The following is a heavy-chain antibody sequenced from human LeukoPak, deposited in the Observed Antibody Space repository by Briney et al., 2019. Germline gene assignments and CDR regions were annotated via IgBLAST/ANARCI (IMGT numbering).Heavy chain of an antibody. D-gene: IGHD3-3*01. Sequence: SETLSLTCTVSGGSISSCYWSWIRQPPGKGLEWIGYIYYSGSTNYNPSLKSRVTISVDTSKNQFSLKLSSVTAADTAVYYCARTYDFWSGRTFDIWGQGTMVTVSS. CDR3: ARTYDFWSGRTFDI. CDR2: IYYSGST. V-gene: IGHV4-59*01. J-gene: IGHJ3*02. CDR1: GGSISSCY.